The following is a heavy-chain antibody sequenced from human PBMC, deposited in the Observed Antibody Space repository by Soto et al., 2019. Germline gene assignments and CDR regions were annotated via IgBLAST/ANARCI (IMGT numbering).Heavy chain of an antibody. J-gene: IGHJ4*02. CDR2: IYHSGST. D-gene: IGHD3-10*01. V-gene: IGHV4-38-2*01. Sequence: SETLSLTCAGSGYSISSGYYWGWIRQPPGKGLEWIGSIYHSGSTYYNPSLKSRVTISVDTSKNQYSLKLSSVTAADTAVYYCARVPMVRGVICYFDYWGQGTLVTVSS. CDR1: GYSISSGYY. CDR3: ARVPMVRGVICYFDY.